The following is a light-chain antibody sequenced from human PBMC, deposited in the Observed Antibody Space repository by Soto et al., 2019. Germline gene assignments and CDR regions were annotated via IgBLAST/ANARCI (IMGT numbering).Light chain of an antibody. V-gene: IGLV2-14*01. CDR1: SSDVGGYNY. CDR2: DVS. CDR3: SSYTSSSTLYV. J-gene: IGLJ1*01. Sequence: QSALTQPASVSVSPGQSITISCTGTSSDVGGYNYVSWYQQHPGKAPKLMIYDVSNRTSGVSNRFSGSKSGNTASLTISGLQAEDEADYYCSSYTSSSTLYVFGTGTKVPVL.